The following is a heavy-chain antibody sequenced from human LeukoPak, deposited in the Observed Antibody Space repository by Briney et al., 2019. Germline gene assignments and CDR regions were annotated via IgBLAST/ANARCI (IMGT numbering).Heavy chain of an antibody. J-gene: IGHJ6*03. CDR3: ARHRILLWFGGRYYMDV. CDR2: IKQDGSEK. CDR1: GFTFNNYW. V-gene: IGHV3-7*01. D-gene: IGHD3-10*01. Sequence: PGGSLRLSCAASGFTFNNYWMSWVRQAPGKGLEWVANIKQDGSEKYYVDSVKGRFTISRDNAKNSLYLQMNSLRAEDTAVYYCARHRILLWFGGRYYMDVWGKGTTVTVSS.